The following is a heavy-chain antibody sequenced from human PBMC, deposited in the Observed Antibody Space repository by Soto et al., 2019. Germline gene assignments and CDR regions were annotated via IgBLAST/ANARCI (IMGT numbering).Heavy chain of an antibody. J-gene: IGHJ4*02. V-gene: IGHV3-30-3*01. D-gene: IGHD3-22*01. CDR1: GFTFSSYA. Sequence: QVQLVESGGGVVQPGRSLRLSCAASGFTFSSYAMHWVRQAPGKGLEWVAVISYDGSNKYYADSVKGRFTISRDNSKNTLYLQMNNLRAEDTAVYYCAREASYYYDSTGYYYATYVDYWGQGTLVTVSS. CDR3: AREASYYYDSTGYYYATYVDY. CDR2: ISYDGSNK.